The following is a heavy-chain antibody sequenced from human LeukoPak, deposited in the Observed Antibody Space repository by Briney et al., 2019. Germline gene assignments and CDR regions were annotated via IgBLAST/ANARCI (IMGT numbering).Heavy chain of an antibody. D-gene: IGHD3-10*01. J-gene: IGHJ4*02. CDR1: GGSINSHF. V-gene: IGHV4-30-2*01. CDR3: ARGRRGVIGY. CDR2: IYHSGST. Sequence: KPSETLSLTCTVSGGSINSHFWSWIRQPPGKGLEWIGYIYHSGSTYYNPSLKSRVTISVDRSKNQFSLKLSSVTAADTAVYYCARGRRGVIGYWGQGTLVTVSS.